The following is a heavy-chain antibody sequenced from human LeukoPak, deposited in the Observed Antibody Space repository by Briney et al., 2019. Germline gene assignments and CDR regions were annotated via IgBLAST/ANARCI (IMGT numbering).Heavy chain of an antibody. J-gene: IGHJ4*02. D-gene: IGHD2-2*01. CDR2: LSDVGTN. CDR3: ARLLRTAAISFFSSHRFDY. Sequence: SETLPLTCAVSGVSITSYYWSWIRQHPEKGLEWIGYLSDVGTNDYNPSLKGRVTISRDTSKNQFSLRLSSVTAADAAVYYCARLLRTAAISFFSSHRFDYWGQGTLVTVSS. CDR1: GVSITSYY. V-gene: IGHV4-59*01.